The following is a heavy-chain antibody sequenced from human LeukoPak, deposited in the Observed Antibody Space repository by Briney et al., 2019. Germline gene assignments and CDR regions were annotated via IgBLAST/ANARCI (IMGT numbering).Heavy chain of an antibody. Sequence: GGSLRLSCAASGFTFSSYWMHWVRQAPGKGLVWVSGINTDGSSTSYADSVKGRFTISRDNSKNTLYLQMSSLRPEDTAVYYCVKALTDDAFDIWGQGTMVTVSS. CDR1: GFTFSSYW. J-gene: IGHJ3*02. V-gene: IGHV3-74*01. CDR2: INTDGSST. CDR3: VKALTDDAFDI.